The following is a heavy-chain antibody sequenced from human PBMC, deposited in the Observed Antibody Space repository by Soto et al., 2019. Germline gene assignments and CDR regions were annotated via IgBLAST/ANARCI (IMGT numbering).Heavy chain of an antibody. CDR1: GFTFSSYS. D-gene: IGHD5-18*01. CDR3: ARDYEVDTASFDY. V-gene: IGHV3-21*01. CDR2: ISSSGSYI. J-gene: IGHJ4*02. Sequence: GGSLRLSCAASGFTFSSYSMNWVRQAPGKGLEWVPSISSSGSYIYYADSVKGRFTISRDNAKNSLYLQMNSLRAEDTAVYYCARDYEVDTASFDYWGQGTLVTVSS.